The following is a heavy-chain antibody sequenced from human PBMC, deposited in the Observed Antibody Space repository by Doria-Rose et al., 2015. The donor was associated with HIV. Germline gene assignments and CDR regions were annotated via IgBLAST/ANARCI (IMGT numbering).Heavy chain of an antibody. V-gene: IGHV2-26*01. CDR1: GVSLSSPGMG. Sequence: QVTLKESGPVLVKPTETLTLTCTVSGVSLSSPGMGVSWIRQPPGKALEWLADCFSDDDRSYKASLKSRLTISRGTSKSQVVLTMTDMDPVDTATYYCARIKSSRWYHKYYFDFWGQGTLVIVSA. CDR2: CFSDDDR. J-gene: IGHJ4*02. CDR3: ARIKSSRWYHKYYFDF. D-gene: IGHD6-13*01.